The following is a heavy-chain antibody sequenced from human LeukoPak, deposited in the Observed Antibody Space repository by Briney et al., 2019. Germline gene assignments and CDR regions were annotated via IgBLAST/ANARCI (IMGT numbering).Heavy chain of an antibody. CDR1: GGTFSSYA. J-gene: IGHJ4*02. CDR3: ARSHSSGWYVVDY. Sequence: VASVKVSCKASGGTFSSYAISWVRQAPGQGLEWMGRIIPILGIANYAQKFQGRVTITADKSTSTAYMELSSLRSEDTAVYYCARSHSSGWYVVDYWGQGTLVTVSS. D-gene: IGHD6-19*01. CDR2: IIPILGIA. V-gene: IGHV1-69*04.